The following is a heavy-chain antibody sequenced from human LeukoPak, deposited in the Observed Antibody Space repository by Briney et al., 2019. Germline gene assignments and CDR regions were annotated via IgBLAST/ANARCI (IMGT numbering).Heavy chain of an antibody. CDR3: ARAHYDSSGYQFGY. CDR1: GFTFSSYG. V-gene: IGHV3-33*01. D-gene: IGHD3-22*01. CDR2: IWYDGSNK. J-gene: IGHJ4*02. Sequence: GGSLRLSCAASGFTFSSYGMHWVRQAPGKGLEWVAVIWYDGSNKYYADSVKGRFTISRDNSKNTLYLQMNSLRAEDTGVYYCARAHYDSSGYQFGYWGQGTLVTVSS.